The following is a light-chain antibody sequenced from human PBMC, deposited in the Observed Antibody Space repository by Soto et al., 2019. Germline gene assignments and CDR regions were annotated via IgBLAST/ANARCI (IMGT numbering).Light chain of an antibody. Sequence: DIQMTQSPSSLSASVGDRVTITCRASQSISSNLNWYQQKPGKAPKLLIYAASRLQSGVPSRFSGSRSGTDFTLTISSLQPEDFATYYCQQSYSRVTFGQGTKVDIK. CDR2: AAS. CDR1: QSISSN. CDR3: QQSYSRVT. J-gene: IGKJ1*01. V-gene: IGKV1-39*01.